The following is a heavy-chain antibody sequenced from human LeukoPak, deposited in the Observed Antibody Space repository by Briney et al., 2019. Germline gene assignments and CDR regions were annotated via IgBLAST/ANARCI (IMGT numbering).Heavy chain of an antibody. J-gene: IGHJ4*02. V-gene: IGHV3-30*04. CDR2: ISYDGSNQ. CDR3: ARDTNPLSTSWAWGYYFDY. Sequence: GGALRLSCAASGFTFSSYAMHWVRQAPGKGLEGVAVISYDGSNQYYADSVKGRFTISRDNSKNTLYLQMNSLRAEDTAVYFCARDTNPLSTSWAWGYYFDYWGQRTLVTVSS. D-gene: IGHD6-6*01. CDR1: GFTFSSYA.